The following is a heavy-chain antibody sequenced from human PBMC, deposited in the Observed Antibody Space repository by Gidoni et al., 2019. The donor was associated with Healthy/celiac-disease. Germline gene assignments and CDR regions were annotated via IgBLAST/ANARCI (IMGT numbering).Heavy chain of an antibody. D-gene: IGHD2-2*01. J-gene: IGHJ6*02. CDR3: ARGGDIVVVPANHYYYYYGMDV. CDR2: INHSGST. CDR1: GGSFSGYY. V-gene: IGHV4-34*01. Sequence: QVQLQQWGAGLLKPSETLSLTCAVYGGSFSGYYWSWLRQPPGKGLEWIGEINHSGSTNYNPSLKSRVTISVDTSKNQFSLKLSSVTAADTAVYYCARGGDIVVVPANHYYYYYGMDVWGQGTTVTVSS.